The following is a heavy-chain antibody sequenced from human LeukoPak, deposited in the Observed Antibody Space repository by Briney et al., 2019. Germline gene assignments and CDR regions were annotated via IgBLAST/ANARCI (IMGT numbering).Heavy chain of an antibody. CDR1: GYTFTSYD. Sequence: GASVKVSCKASGYTFTSYDINWVREATGQGLEWMRWMNPNSGNTGYAQKFQGRVTITRNTSITTAYMELSSLRSEDTAVYYCARAPAWSGYNSYYMEVWGKGTTVTVSS. CDR2: MNPNSGNT. D-gene: IGHD3-3*01. CDR3: ARAPAWSGYNSYYMEV. J-gene: IGHJ6*03. V-gene: IGHV1-8*03.